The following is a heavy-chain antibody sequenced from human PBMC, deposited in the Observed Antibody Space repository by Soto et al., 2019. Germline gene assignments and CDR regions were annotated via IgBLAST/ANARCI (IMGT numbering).Heavy chain of an antibody. CDR3: AATLDWGSYDFGGYPS. CDR2: IVAASGKT. J-gene: IGHJ4*02. Sequence: QVHVVQSGPEVKKPGTSVKVSCKGSGFTFSRSAVQWVRQARGQGLEWIGWIVAASGKTDYSQIFQERVTITRDMSTSTAYMELSSLSSEDTAVYYCAATLDWGSYDFGGYPSWGQGTLVTVSS. V-gene: IGHV1-58*01. D-gene: IGHD3-22*01. CDR1: GFTFSRSA.